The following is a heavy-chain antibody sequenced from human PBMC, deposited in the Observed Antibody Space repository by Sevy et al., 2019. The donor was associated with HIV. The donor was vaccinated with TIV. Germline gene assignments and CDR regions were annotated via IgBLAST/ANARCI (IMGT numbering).Heavy chain of an antibody. V-gene: IGHV3-23*01. CDR2: LNGSGGRT. Sequence: GGSLRLSCAAXGFTFSSFAMSWVRQTPGKGLEWVSGLNGSGGRTYYPDSVKGRFTISRDNSKNTLYLQMNSLRAEDTAVYYCAKDTDSGSYLXDAFDIWGQGTMVTVSS. J-gene: IGHJ3*02. CDR1: GFTFSSFA. CDR3: AKDTDSGSYLXDAFDI. D-gene: IGHD1-26*01.